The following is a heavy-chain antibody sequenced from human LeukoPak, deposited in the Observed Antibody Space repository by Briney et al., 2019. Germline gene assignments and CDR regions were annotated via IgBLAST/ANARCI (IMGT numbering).Heavy chain of an antibody. D-gene: IGHD6-19*01. J-gene: IGHJ4*02. CDR3: AKGSRSSGWPYYFDY. V-gene: IGHV3-23*01. Sequence: GGSLRLSCAASGFTFSSYAMSWVRQAPGKGLEWVSAISGSGGSTYYADSVKGRFTISRDNSKSTLYLQMNSLRAEDTAVYYCAKGSRSSGWPYYFDYWGQGTLVTVSS. CDR2: ISGSGGST. CDR1: GFTFSSYA.